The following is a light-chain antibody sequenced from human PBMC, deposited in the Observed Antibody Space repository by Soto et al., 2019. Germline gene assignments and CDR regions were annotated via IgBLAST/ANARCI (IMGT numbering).Light chain of an antibody. V-gene: IGKV3-20*01. CDR2: DTS. Sequence: EIVLTQSPGTLSLSPGERATLSCRASQSVSSSRLAWYRQKPGQAPRLLIYDTSNRATGIPDRFSGSGSGTDFTLTISRLEPEDFAVYYCQQYHNSPRTFGQGTKVDIK. CDR3: QQYHNSPRT. J-gene: IGKJ1*01. CDR1: QSVSSSR.